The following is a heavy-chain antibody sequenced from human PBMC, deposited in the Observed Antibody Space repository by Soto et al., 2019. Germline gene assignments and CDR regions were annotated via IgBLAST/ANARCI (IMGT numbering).Heavy chain of an antibody. Sequence: GASVKVSCKASGGTFSSYAISWVRQAPGQGLEWMGGIIPIFGTANYAQKFQGRVTITADESTSTAYMELSRLRSEDTAVYYCARAPPKAYGTNWFDPWGQGTLVTVSS. CDR3: ARAPPKAYGTNWFDP. J-gene: IGHJ5*02. V-gene: IGHV1-69*13. D-gene: IGHD1-1*01. CDR2: IIPIFGTA. CDR1: GGTFSSYA.